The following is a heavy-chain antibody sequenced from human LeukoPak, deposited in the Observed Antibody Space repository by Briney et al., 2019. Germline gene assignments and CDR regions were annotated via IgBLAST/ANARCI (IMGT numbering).Heavy chain of an antibody. Sequence: KTSETLSLTCTVSGGSISSSSYYWGWIRQPPGKGLEWIGSIYYSGSTYYNPSLKSRVTISVDTSKNQFPLKLSSVTAADTAVYYCARRAYYYDSSGYHGGFFDYWGQGTLVTVSS. J-gene: IGHJ4*02. V-gene: IGHV4-39*06. CDR1: GGSISSSSYY. CDR3: ARRAYYYDSSGYHGGFFDY. CDR2: IYYSGST. D-gene: IGHD3-22*01.